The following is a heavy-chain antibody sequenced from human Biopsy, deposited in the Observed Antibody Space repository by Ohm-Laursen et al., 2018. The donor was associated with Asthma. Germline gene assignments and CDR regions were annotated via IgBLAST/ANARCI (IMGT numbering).Heavy chain of an antibody. Sequence: SETLSLTCSLSSGSGGYMRSGNYYWGWIRQPPGKGREWIGSIYYSGTTYYNPSLESRFTLSADTSKNQFSLKLTSVTAADTAVYYCVRGSSSWHHGPFHYYYGLDVWGQGTTATVSS. V-gene: IGHV4-39*01. CDR1: SGSGGYMRSGNYY. CDR3: VRGSSSWHHGPFHYYYGLDV. D-gene: IGHD6-13*01. CDR2: IYYSGTT. J-gene: IGHJ6*02.